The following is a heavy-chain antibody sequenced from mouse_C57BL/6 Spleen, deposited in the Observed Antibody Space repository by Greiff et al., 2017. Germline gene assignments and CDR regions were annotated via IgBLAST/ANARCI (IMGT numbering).Heavy chain of an antibody. J-gene: IGHJ2*01. Sequence: QVHVKQSGAELARPGASVKLSCKASGYTFTSYGISWVKQRTGQGLEWIGEIYPRSGNTYYNEKFKGKATLTADKSSSTAYMELRRLTSEDSAVYFCARRIYDGYYDYWGQGTTLTVSS. D-gene: IGHD2-3*01. CDR1: GYTFTSYG. CDR2: IYPRSGNT. V-gene: IGHV1-81*01. CDR3: ARRIYDGYYDY.